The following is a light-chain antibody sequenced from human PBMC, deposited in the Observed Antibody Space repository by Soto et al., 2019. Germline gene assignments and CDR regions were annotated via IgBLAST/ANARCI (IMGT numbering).Light chain of an antibody. CDR3: QQYGSSPHP. CDR2: GAS. CDR1: QSVSSSY. V-gene: IGKV3-20*01. Sequence: EIVLTQSPGTLSLSPGERATLSCRASQSVSSSYLAWYQHKPGQAPRLLIYGASSRATGIPDRFSGSGSGTDFTLTISRLEPEDFAVYYFQQYGSSPHPFGQGTQLEIK. J-gene: IGKJ2*01.